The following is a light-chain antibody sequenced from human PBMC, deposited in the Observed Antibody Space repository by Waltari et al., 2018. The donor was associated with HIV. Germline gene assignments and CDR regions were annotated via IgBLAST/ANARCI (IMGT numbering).Light chain of an antibody. CDR2: WSS. J-gene: IGKJ4*01. Sequence: DIVMTQSPGSLAVSLVERATLNSKSSQSVLYTSKNKNYVSWYQQKAGQPPKVLIYWSSTRDSGVPERFSGSGSGTDFTLTIDRLQPEDVAVYFCQQYYSTPFTFGGGTRVEIK. CDR1: QSVLYTSKNKNY. V-gene: IGKV4-1*01. CDR3: QQYYSTPFT.